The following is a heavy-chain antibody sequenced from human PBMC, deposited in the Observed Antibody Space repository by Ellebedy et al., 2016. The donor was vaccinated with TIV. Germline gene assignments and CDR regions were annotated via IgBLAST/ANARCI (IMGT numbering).Heavy chain of an antibody. CDR3: ASRPNGDFHFLDY. CDR1: GFTFSNYV. D-gene: IGHD4-17*01. CDR2: ISYDGSNK. V-gene: IGHV3-30*14. J-gene: IGHJ4*02. Sequence: PGGSLRLSCTASGFTFSNYVMSWVRQAPGKGLEWVAVISYDGSNKYYADSVKGRFTISRDNSKNTLYLQMNSLRAEDTAVYYCASRPNGDFHFLDYWGQGTLVTVSS.